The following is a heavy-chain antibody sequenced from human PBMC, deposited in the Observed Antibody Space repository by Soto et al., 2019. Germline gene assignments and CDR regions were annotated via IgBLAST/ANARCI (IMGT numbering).Heavy chain of an antibody. D-gene: IGHD3-3*01. CDR1: GYTFSDYF. Sequence: QVQLVQSGAEVKKPGASVKVSCQTYGYTFSDYFLHWVRQAPGQGPEWMGFVNPKRGGTEYAQKFQGRVTMTRDTSISTVYMDISRLTSDDTAVYYCARDSGIPGRFWYFDIWGRGTLVTVSS. CDR2: VNPKRGGT. CDR3: ARDSGIPGRFWYFDI. V-gene: IGHV1-2*02. J-gene: IGHJ2*01.